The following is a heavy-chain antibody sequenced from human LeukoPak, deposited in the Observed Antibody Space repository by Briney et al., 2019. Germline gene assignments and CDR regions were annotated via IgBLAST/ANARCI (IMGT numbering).Heavy chain of an antibody. J-gene: IGHJ5*02. D-gene: IGHD2-21*02. V-gene: IGHV4-34*01. Sequence: SETLSLTCAVYGGSFSGYYWSWIRQPPGKGLEWIGEINHSGSTNYNPSLKSRVTISVDTSKNQFSLKLSSVTAADTAVYYCARGSGLLARYSWFDPWGQGTLVTVSS. CDR1: GGSFSGYY. CDR3: ARGSGLLARYSWFDP. CDR2: INHSGST.